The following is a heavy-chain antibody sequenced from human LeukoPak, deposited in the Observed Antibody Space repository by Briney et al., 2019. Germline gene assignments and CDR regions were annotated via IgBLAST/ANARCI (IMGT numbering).Heavy chain of an antibody. CDR3: ASVSGYDFWSGYSIMGD. D-gene: IGHD3-3*01. V-gene: IGHV1-69*05. Sequence: SVKVSCKASGGTFSSYAISWVRQAPGQGLEWMGGIIPIFGTANYAQKFQGRVTITTDESTSTACMELSSLRSEDTAVYYCASVSGYDFWSGYSIMGDWGQGTLVTVSS. CDR1: GGTFSSYA. J-gene: IGHJ4*02. CDR2: IIPIFGTA.